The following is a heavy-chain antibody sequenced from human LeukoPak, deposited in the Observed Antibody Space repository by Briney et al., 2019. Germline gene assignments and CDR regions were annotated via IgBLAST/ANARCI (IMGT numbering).Heavy chain of an antibody. D-gene: IGHD5-24*01. V-gene: IGHV4-34*01. CDR1: GGSFSGYY. CDR3: AREDGYNQGGIDY. Sequence: SETLSLTCAVYGGSFSGYYWSWIRQPPGKGLEWIGEINHSGSTNYNPSLKSPVTISVDTSKNQFSLKLSSVTAADTAVYYCAREDGYNQGGIDYWGQGTLVTVSS. CDR2: INHSGST. J-gene: IGHJ4*02.